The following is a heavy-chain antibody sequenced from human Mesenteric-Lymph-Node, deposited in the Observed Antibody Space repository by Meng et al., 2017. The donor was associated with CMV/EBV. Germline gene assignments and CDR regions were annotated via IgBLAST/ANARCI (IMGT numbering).Heavy chain of an antibody. CDR1: GFTFSNAW. V-gene: IGHV3-74*01. J-gene: IGHJ3*02. CDR2: INSDGSST. D-gene: IGHD3-3*01. CDR3: ARAKRVDPSDFWSGYDAFDI. Sequence: GGSLRLSCAASGFTFSNAWMSWVRQAPGKGLVWVSRINSDGSSTNYADSVKGRFTISRDNAKNTLYLQMNSLRAEDTAVYYCARAKRVDPSDFWSGYDAFDIWGQGTMVTVSS.